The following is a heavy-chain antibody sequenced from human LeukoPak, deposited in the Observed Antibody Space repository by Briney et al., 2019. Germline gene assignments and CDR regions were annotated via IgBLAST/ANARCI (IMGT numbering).Heavy chain of an antibody. CDR1: GFPFSTYG. CDR3: VRGTGY. Sequence: GSLRLSFSVSGFPFSTYGMHWVRQAPGKGLEYVSAISSNGDNTYYADSVKGRFTISRDNSKNTLYLQMSSLRADDTAVYYCVRGTGYWGQGTLVTVSS. V-gene: IGHV3-64D*06. CDR2: ISSNGDNT. J-gene: IGHJ4*02.